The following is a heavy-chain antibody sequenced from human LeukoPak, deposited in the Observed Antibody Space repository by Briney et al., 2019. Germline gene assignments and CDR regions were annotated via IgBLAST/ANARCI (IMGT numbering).Heavy chain of an antibody. CDR1: GGSISSGSYC. Sequence: SQTLSLTCTVSGGSISSGSYCWSWIRQPAGKGLEWIGRICTSGSTNYNPSLKSRVTISVDTSKNQFSLKLSSVTAADTAVYYCARHIGEWLVQGDYWGQGTLVTVSS. CDR3: ARHIGEWLVQGDY. J-gene: IGHJ4*02. CDR2: ICTSGST. V-gene: IGHV4-61*02. D-gene: IGHD6-19*01.